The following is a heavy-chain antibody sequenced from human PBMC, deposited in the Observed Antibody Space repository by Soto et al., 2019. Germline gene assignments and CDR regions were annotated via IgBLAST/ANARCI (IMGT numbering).Heavy chain of an antibody. J-gene: IGHJ5*02. V-gene: IGHV3-23*01. CDR2: VTGSGSQI. Sequence: PGGSLRLSCAASGFTISTYAMTWVRQAPGKGLGCVSGVTGSGSQIYYADSVKGRFTISKDNSKNTLYLQMSSLREEDTALYYCAKDAVYRDGLWLMDSWGQGTLVTVSS. CDR1: GFTISTYA. CDR3: AKDAVYRDGLWLMDS. D-gene: IGHD2-21*01.